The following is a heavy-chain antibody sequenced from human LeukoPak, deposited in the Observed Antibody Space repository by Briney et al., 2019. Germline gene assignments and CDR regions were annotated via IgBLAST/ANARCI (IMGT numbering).Heavy chain of an antibody. J-gene: IGHJ4*01. CDR2: IKQDRSEQ. D-gene: IGHD6-19*01. Sequence: GGSLRLSCVVSGLSFSNYWMSWVRQAPGKGLEWVANIKQDRSEQYYVASVKGRFTISRDNAKDSVYLQMNSLRVEDTAVYFCASGSGWVFDYWGHGTLVTVSS. CDR1: GLSFSNYW. V-gene: IGHV3-7*01. CDR3: ASGSGWVFDY.